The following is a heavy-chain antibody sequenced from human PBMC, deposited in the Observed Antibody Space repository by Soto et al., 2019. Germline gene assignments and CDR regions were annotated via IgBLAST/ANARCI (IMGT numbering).Heavy chain of an antibody. CDR2: ISGSGGST. J-gene: IGHJ3*02. CDR3: AKRRSPGGGDI. D-gene: IGHD1-26*01. Sequence: GGSLRLSCAASGFTFSSYVMSWVRQAPGKGLEWVSAISGSGGSTYYADSVKGRFTISRDNSKNTLYLQMNSLRAEDTAVYYGAKRRSPGGGDIWGQGTMVTVSS. V-gene: IGHV3-23*01. CDR1: GFTFSSYV.